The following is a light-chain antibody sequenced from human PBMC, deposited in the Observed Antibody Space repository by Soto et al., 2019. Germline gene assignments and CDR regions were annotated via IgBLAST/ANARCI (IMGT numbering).Light chain of an antibody. Sequence: EIVLTQSPGTLSLSPGERATLSCRASQSVSSNLLAWYQEKPGQAPRLLIYGASSRATGIPDRFSGSGSGTDFTLTISRLEPEDFATYYCQQSYSTPRTFGRGTKVEIK. V-gene: IGKV3-20*01. CDR1: QSVSSNL. CDR2: GAS. CDR3: QQSYSTPRT. J-gene: IGKJ1*01.